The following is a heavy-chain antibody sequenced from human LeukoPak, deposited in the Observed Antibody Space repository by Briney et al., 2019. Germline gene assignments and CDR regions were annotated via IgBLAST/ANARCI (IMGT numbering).Heavy chain of an antibody. CDR2: IKEDGSET. J-gene: IGHJ4*01. Sequence: QPGGPLRLSCAVSGSTFSTYWMSWVRQAPGKGLEWVANIKEDGSETYYVDSLKGRFTISRDNVKNSLYLQINSLRADDSAVYYCARDGTAAGLYFDLWGQGTLVTVSS. V-gene: IGHV3-7*01. CDR3: ARDGTAAGLYFDL. CDR1: GSTFSTYW. D-gene: IGHD6-13*01.